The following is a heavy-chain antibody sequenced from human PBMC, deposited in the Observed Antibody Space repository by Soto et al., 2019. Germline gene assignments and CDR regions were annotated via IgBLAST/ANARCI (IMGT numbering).Heavy chain of an antibody. CDR1: EFTFISYA. Sequence: EVQLLESGGGLVQPGGSLRLSCAASEFTFISYAMNWVRQAPGKGLEWVSGISGSGSGTYYADSVKGRFTVSRDNSKNTLYLQMNSLRAEDTAIYYCAKDVLVRPSQLDYWGQGTLVTVSS. J-gene: IGHJ4*02. CDR2: ISGSGSGT. CDR3: AKDVLVRPSQLDY. D-gene: IGHD6-6*01. V-gene: IGHV3-23*01.